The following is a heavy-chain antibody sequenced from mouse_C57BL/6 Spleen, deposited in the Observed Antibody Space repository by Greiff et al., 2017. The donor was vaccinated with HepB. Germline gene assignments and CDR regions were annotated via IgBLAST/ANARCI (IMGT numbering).Heavy chain of an antibody. CDR2: IRLKSDNYAT. J-gene: IGHJ1*03. D-gene: IGHD1-1*01. CDR1: GFTFSNYW. Sequence: EVQRVESGGGLVQPGGSMKLSCVASGFTFSNYWMNWVRQSPEKGLEWVAQIRLKSDNYATHYAESVKGRFTISRDDSKSSVYLQMNNLRAEDTGIYYCTGYVHYGSSFDVWGTGTTVTVSS. V-gene: IGHV6-3*01. CDR3: TGYVHYGSSFDV.